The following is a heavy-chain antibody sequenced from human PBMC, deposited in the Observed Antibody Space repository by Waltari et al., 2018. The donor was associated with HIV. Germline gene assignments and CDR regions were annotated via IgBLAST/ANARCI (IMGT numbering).Heavy chain of an antibody. CDR1: GFTFSSYD. CDR3: ARGAPGGGVTV. Sequence: EVQLVESGGGLVQPGGSLRLSCAASGFTFSSYDMHWVRQATGKGLEWVSAIGTAGDTYYPGSVKGRFTISRENAKNSLYLQMNSLRAGDTAVYYCARGAPGGGVTVWGQGTTVTVSS. CDR2: IGTAGDT. D-gene: IGHD3-16*01. V-gene: IGHV3-13*01. J-gene: IGHJ6*02.